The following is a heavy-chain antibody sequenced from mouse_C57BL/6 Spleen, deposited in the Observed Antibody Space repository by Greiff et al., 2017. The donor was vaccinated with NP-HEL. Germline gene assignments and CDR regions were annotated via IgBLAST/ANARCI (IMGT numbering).Heavy chain of an antibody. CDR2: IYPGDGDT. J-gene: IGHJ4*01. D-gene: IGHD2-1*01. CDR1: GYAFSSSW. CDR3: ARVIYPNAMDY. Sequence: VQLQQSGPELVKPGASVKISCKASGYAFSSSWMNWVKQRPGKGLEWIGRIYPGDGDTNYNGKFKGKATLTADKSSSTAYMQLSSLTSEDSAVYFCARVIYPNAMDYWGQGTSVTVAS. V-gene: IGHV1-82*01.